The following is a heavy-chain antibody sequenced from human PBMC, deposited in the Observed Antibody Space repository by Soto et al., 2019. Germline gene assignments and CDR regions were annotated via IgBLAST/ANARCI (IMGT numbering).Heavy chain of an antibody. CDR1: GGTFSSYA. CDR3: AGVRGRAPLTIVAGGFDP. Sequence: QVQLVQSGAEVKKPGSSVKVSCKASGGTFSSYAISWVRQAPGQGLEWMGGIIPIFGTANYAQKFQGRVTITGHESTRTAYLELSSLRPEDTAVYYCAGVRGRAPLTIVAGGFDPWGQGTLVTVSS. V-gene: IGHV1-69*12. CDR2: IIPIFGTA. J-gene: IGHJ5*02. D-gene: IGHD4-4*01.